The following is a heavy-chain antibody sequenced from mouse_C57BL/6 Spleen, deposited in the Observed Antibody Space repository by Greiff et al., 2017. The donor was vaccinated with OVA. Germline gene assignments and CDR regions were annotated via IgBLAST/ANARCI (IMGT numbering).Heavy chain of an antibody. D-gene: IGHD2-1*01. J-gene: IGHJ2*01. CDR1: GYTFTSYG. CDR2: IYPRSGNT. Sequence: VKLQESGAELARPGASVKLSCKASGYTFTSYGISWVKQRTGQGLEWIGEIYPRSGNTYYNEKFKGKATLTADKSSSTAYMELRSLTSEDSAVYFCARGDGNSYFDYWGQGTTLTVSS. V-gene: IGHV1-81*01. CDR3: ARGDGNSYFDY.